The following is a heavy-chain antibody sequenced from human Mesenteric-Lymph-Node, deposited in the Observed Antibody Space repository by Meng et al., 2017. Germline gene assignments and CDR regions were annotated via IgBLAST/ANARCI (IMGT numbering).Heavy chain of an antibody. CDR1: GFTFSSYA. V-gene: IGHV3-7*04. D-gene: IGHD3-10*01. Sequence: GGSLRLSCAASGFTFSSYAMNWVRQAPGKGLEWVANIKEDGTEKYYVDSVEGRFTISRDNAKNSLYLQMNSLRAEDTAMYYCARVYYYGSGFFDYWGQGTLVTVSS. J-gene: IGHJ4*02. CDR2: IKEDGTEK. CDR3: ARVYYYGSGFFDY.